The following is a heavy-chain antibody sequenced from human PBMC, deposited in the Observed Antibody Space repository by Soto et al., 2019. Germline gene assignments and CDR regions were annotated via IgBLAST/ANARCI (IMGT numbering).Heavy chain of an antibody. J-gene: IGHJ6*02. CDR3: ARDQSPSSGWPGMDV. CDR2: INPNSGST. CDR1: GYTFTDYY. Sequence: GASVKVSCKASGYTFTDYYMHWVRQAPGQGLEWMGWINPNSGSTNYAQKFQGRVTMTRDTSISTAYMELNRLRSDDTAVYYCARDQSPSSGWPGMDVWGQGTTVTVSS. V-gene: IGHV1-2*02. D-gene: IGHD6-19*01.